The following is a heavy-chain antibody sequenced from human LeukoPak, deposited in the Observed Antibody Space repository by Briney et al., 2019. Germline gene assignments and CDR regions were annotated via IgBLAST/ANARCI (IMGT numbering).Heavy chain of an antibody. V-gene: IGHV4-59*11. J-gene: IGHJ4*02. CDR3: VSGAPGFDY. CDR1: GGSIRSHY. Sequence: KASETLSLTCTVSGGSIRSHYWSWIRQPPGKGLEWIGYIYNNGRTDYNPSLKSRVIISLDTSKNQFSLKLSSVTAADTAVYYCVSGAPGFDYWGQGTLVTVSS. CDR2: IYNNGRT. D-gene: IGHD1-26*01.